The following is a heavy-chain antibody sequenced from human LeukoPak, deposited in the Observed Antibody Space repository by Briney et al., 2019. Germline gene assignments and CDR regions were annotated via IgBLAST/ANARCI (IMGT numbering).Heavy chain of an antibody. Sequence: GGSLRLSCAASGFTFSSYGMHWVRQAPGKGLEWVAVISYDGSNKYYADSVKGRFTISRDNSNNTLYLQMNSLRAEDTAVYYCAKRILDYWGQGTLVTASS. V-gene: IGHV3-30*18. D-gene: IGHD2/OR15-2a*01. CDR2: ISYDGSNK. CDR3: AKRILDY. CDR1: GFTFSSYG. J-gene: IGHJ4*02.